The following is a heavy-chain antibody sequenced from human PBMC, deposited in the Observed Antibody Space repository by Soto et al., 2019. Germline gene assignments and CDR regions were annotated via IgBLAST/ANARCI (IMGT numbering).Heavy chain of an antibody. D-gene: IGHD3-3*01. CDR2: ISYDGSNK. V-gene: IGHV3-30*18. Sequence: QVQLVESGGGVVQPGRSLRLSCAASGFTFSSYGMHWVRQAPGKGLEWVAVISYDGSNKYYADSVKGRFTISRDNSKNTLYLQMNSLRAEDTAVYYCAKDQEYDFWSGYYAFDIWGQGTMVTVSS. CDR1: GFTFSSYG. J-gene: IGHJ3*02. CDR3: AKDQEYDFWSGYYAFDI.